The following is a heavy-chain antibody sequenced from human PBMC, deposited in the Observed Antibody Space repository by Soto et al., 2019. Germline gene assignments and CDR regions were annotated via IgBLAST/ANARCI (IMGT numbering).Heavy chain of an antibody. D-gene: IGHD3-10*01. J-gene: IGHJ4*02. CDR3: ARGDMVRGAQPIDY. CDR1: GGSFSGYY. CDR2: INHSGST. Sequence: QVQLQQWGAGLLKPSETLSLTCAVYGGSFSGYYWSWIRQPPGKGLEWIGEINHSGSTNYNPSLKSRVTISVDPSKNQFSLKLSSVTAADTAVYYCARGDMVRGAQPIDYWGQGTLVTVSS. V-gene: IGHV4-34*01.